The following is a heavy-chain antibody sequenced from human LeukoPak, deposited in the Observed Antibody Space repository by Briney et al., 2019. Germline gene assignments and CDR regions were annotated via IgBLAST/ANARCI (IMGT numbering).Heavy chain of an antibody. J-gene: IGHJ4*02. V-gene: IGHV3-30*02. CDR2: IRYDGNSY. Sequence: GGSLRLSCAASGFTFRSYGMHWVRQAPGKGLEWVALIRYDGNSYYHADSVKGRFTISRDNSRSTLYLQMNSLRAEDTAVYYCAKEEVISGNHGVYFDYWGQGTLVTVSS. CDR1: GFTFRSYG. D-gene: IGHD3-22*01. CDR3: AKEEVISGNHGVYFDY.